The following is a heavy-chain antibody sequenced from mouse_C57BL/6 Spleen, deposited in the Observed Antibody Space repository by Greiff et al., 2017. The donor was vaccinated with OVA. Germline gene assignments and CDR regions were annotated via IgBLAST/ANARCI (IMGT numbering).Heavy chain of an antibody. J-gene: IGHJ2*01. CDR1: GYAFSSYW. V-gene: IGHV1-80*01. Sequence: VQLQQSGAELVKPGASVNISCKASGYAFSSYWMNWVKQRPGKGLEWIGQIYPGDGDTNYNGKFKGKATLTADKSSSTAYMQLSSLTSEDSAVYFCARVRGGSYYFDYWGQGTTLTVSS. CDR2: IYPGDGDT. CDR3: ARVRGGSYYFDY.